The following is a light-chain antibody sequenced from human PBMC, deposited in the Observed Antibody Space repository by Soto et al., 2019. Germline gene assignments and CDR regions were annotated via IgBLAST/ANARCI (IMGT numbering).Light chain of an antibody. V-gene: IGKV3-11*01. J-gene: IGKJ5*01. CDR3: QQRSSWPIT. Sequence: IVFSQSPATLSLSPGERATLSCRASQSVTSYLAWYQQIPGQAPRLLINDASRRATGIPDRFSGSGSGADFTLTISSLEPEDFAVYYCQQRSSWPITFGQGTRLEIK. CDR2: DAS. CDR1: QSVTSY.